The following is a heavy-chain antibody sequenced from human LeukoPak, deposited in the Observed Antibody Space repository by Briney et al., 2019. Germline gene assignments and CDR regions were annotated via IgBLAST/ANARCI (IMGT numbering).Heavy chain of an antibody. J-gene: IGHJ6*03. D-gene: IGHD3-22*01. Sequence: GGSLRLSCAASGFTFSSYGMHWVRQAPGKVLEWMAFIRHDGSNKYYADSVKGRFTISRDNSKNTLYPQMNSLRAGDTAVYYCAKGSKLVVITRDHYMAVWGKGTTVTISS. CDR3: AKGSKLVVITRDHYMAV. CDR2: IRHDGSNK. V-gene: IGHV3-30*02. CDR1: GFTFSSYG.